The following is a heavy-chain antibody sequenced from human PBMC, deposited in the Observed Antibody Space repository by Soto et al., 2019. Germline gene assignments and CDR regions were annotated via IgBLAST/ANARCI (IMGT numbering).Heavy chain of an antibody. D-gene: IGHD2-2*01. Sequence: GGSLRLSCVTSGFTFSSYAMHWVRQTPGKGPEWVSSISSTGYFIDYPDSMKGRFTVSRDNDKNSVYLQMVNLRVEDTGVYYCARFHYSGSRWGQGTLVTVSS. CDR3: ARFHYSGSR. J-gene: IGHJ4*02. CDR1: GFTFSSYA. V-gene: IGHV3-21*01. CDR2: ISSTGYFI.